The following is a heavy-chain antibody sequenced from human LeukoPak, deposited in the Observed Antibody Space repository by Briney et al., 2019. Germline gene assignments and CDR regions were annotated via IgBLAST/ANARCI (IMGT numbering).Heavy chain of an antibody. J-gene: IGHJ6*02. Sequence: GGSLRLSCAASGFTFSSYAMSWVRQAPGKGLEWVSAISGSGGSTCYADSVKGRFTISRDNSKNTLYLQMNSLRAEDTAVYYCAYSEYSGYGAYYGMDVWAKGPRSPSP. V-gene: IGHV3-23*01. CDR3: AYSEYSGYGAYYGMDV. D-gene: IGHD5-12*01. CDR2: ISGSGGST. CDR1: GFTFSSYA.